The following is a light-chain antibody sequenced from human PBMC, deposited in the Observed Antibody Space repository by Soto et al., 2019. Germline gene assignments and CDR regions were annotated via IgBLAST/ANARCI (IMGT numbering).Light chain of an antibody. J-gene: IGKJ2*01. CDR2: GAS. CDR1: QSVGSGS. CDR3: QQHVSAPHMYM. Sequence: IALSNSRGTLALSPGARATLSCRASQSVGSGSLLWYQHKPGQAPRLLIAGASNTATGIPDRFSGSGAGRDCTHSSSRLDPEDFAVYYYQQHVSAPHMYMFGQGTKLDIK. V-gene: IGKV3-20*01.